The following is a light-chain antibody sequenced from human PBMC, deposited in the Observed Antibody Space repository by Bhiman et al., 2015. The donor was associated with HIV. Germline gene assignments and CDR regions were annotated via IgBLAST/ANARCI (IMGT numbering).Light chain of an antibody. CDR1: SSNIGNNY. CDR2: AND. CDR3: AAWDDRLSGYV. J-gene: IGLJ1*01. V-gene: IGLV1-47*01. Sequence: QSVLTQPPSVSAAPGQKVTISCSGSSSNIGNNYVSWYQLLPGTTPKVLIYANDQRPSGIPDRFSGSKSGTSASLAISGLRSEDEGDYYCAAWDDRLSGYVFATGTKVTVL.